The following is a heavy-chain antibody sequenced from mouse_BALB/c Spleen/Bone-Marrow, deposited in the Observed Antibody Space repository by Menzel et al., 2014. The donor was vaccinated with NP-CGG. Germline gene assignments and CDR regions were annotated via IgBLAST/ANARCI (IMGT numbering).Heavy chain of an antibody. V-gene: IGHV1-7*01. CDR1: GYTFTSYW. CDR3: AREYYGSSGYFDV. Sequence: VQLQESGAELAKPGASVKMSCKASGYTFTSYWMHWVKQRPGQGLEWMGYINPSTGYTEYNQKFKDKATLTADKSSSTAYMQLSSLTSEDSAVYYCAREYYGSSGYFDVWGAGTTVTVSS. CDR2: INPSTGYT. D-gene: IGHD1-1*01. J-gene: IGHJ1*01.